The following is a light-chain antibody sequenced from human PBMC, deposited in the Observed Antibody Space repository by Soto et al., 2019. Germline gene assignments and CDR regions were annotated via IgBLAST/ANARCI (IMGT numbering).Light chain of an antibody. CDR2: WAS. V-gene: IGKV4-1*01. J-gene: IGKJ4*01. Sequence: MVESPVSRTVSIGERATINCKSSQTVLYSSNNKNYLAWYQQKPGQPPKLLIYWASTRESGVPDRFSGSGSGTDFTLTISSLQAEDVAAYYCKLYYSSPLTFGGRTMVDI. CDR3: KLYYSSPLT. CDR1: QTVLYSSNNKNY.